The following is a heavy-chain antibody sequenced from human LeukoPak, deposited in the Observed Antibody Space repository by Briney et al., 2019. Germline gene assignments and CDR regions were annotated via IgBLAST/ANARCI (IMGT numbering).Heavy chain of an antibody. Sequence: SETLSVTCSVSGGSISTYYWSWIRQPAGKGLEWIGRVYRSGNTNYNPSLQSRVTMSVDTSKNQISLRPRSVIAADTTVYYCARDDFEYSVHYVMDVWVQGTAVTVSS. J-gene: IGHJ6*02. CDR3: ARDDFEYSVHYVMDV. CDR2: VYRSGNT. V-gene: IGHV4-4*07. CDR1: GGSISTYY. D-gene: IGHD2/OR15-2a*01.